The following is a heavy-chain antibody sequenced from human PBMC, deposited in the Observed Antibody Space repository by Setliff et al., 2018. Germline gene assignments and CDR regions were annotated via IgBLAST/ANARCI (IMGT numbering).Heavy chain of an antibody. CDR3: ARSESCGATNCSPFDY. V-gene: IGHV3-48*04. Sequence: GGSLRLSCAASGFTFSSYSMNWVRQAPGKGLEWVSYISYSGSTMYYADSVKGRFTISRDNAENSLYLQMNSLRAEDTAVYYCARSESCGATNCSPFDYWGQGTLVTVSS. J-gene: IGHJ4*02. CDR2: ISYSGSTM. CDR1: GFTFSSYS. D-gene: IGHD2-2*01.